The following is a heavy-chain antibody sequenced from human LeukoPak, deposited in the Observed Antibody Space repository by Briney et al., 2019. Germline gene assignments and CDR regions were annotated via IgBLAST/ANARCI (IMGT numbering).Heavy chain of an antibody. CDR1: GGSVSSGSYH. CDR2: IYSSGIT. Sequence: SETLSLTCSVSGGSVSSGSYHWTRLRQPPGKGLEWIGAIYSSGITYYNPSLKSRVTVSADTSKNQFSLKLTSVTAADTAVYYCARRRGGSSWVDYWGQGTLVTVSS. V-gene: IGHV4-39*01. D-gene: IGHD6-13*01. CDR3: ARRRGGSSWVDY. J-gene: IGHJ4*02.